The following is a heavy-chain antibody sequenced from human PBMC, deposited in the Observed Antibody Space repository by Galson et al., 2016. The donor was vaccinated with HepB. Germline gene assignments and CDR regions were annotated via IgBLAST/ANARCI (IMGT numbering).Heavy chain of an antibody. V-gene: IGHV1-2*02. J-gene: IGHJ6*04. D-gene: IGHD6-13*01. Sequence: SVKVSCKASGYTFTDYYMHWVRQAPGQGLEWMGWINPISGGTNYAQKFRGRVTMTRDTSISTAYMELSRLTSDDTAIYYCAGSGYHSSPTYYYYYGLDVWGKGTTVAVSS. CDR3: AGSGYHSSPTYYYYYGLDV. CDR2: INPISGGT. CDR1: GYTFTDYY.